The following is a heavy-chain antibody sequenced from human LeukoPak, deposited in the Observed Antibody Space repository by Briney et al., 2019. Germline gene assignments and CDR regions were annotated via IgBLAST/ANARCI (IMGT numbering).Heavy chain of an antibody. CDR3: TADPGTGLRGH. V-gene: IGHV3-15*01. J-gene: IGHJ4*02. Sequence: RGSLRLSCAASGFTFPNAWVNWVRQAPGKGLEWVGHIKSKGNGGTIDYAAPVTGRLTISGDDTKNSVYIQINSLEIEDTAVYFCTADPGTGLRGHWGQGTLVPV. CDR2: IKSKGNGGTI. D-gene: IGHD3-10*01. CDR1: GFTFPNAW.